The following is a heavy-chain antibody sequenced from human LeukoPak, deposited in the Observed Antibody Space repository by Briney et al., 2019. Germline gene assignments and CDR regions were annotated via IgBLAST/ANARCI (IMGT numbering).Heavy chain of an antibody. V-gene: IGHV1-18*01. CDR3: ATDLGGAYAEFFPH. CDR2: ITNYNGNT. Sequence: ASVKASCKASGYSFSTYGISWVRQVPGQGLEWMGWITNYNGNTHYAQKFQGRLSMTTDTSTSTAYMDLKSLTSDDTAVYYCATDLGGAYAEFFPHWGQGTLVTVSS. J-gene: IGHJ1*01. D-gene: IGHD3-16*01. CDR1: GYSFSTYG.